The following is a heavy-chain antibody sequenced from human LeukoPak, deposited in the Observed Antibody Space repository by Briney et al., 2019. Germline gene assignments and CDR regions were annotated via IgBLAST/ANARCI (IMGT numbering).Heavy chain of an antibody. D-gene: IGHD3-10*01. V-gene: IGHV3-48*01. CDR1: GFTFSSYS. CDR3: AKNLDHYGSGSLDY. J-gene: IGHJ4*02. CDR2: ISSSSSTI. Sequence: GGSLRLSCAASGFTFSSYSMNWVRQAPGKGLEWVSYISSSSSTIYYADSVKGRFTISRDNSKNTLYLQMNSLRAEDTAVYYCAKNLDHYGSGSLDYWGQGTLVTVSS.